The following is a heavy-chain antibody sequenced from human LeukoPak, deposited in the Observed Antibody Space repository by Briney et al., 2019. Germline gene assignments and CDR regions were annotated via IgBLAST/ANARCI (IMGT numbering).Heavy chain of an antibody. Sequence: PSETLSLTCTVSGGSISSYYWGWIRQPPGKGLEWIGSIYYSGSTYYNPSLKSRVTISVDTSKNQFSLKLSSVTAADTAVYYCARYEFGRDFDYWGQGTLVTVSS. CDR2: IYYSGST. V-gene: IGHV4-39*01. CDR3: ARYEFGRDFDY. D-gene: IGHD3-3*01. CDR1: GGSISSYY. J-gene: IGHJ4*02.